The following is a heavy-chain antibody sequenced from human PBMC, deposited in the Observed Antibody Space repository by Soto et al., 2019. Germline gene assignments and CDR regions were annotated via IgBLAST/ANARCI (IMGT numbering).Heavy chain of an antibody. D-gene: IGHD1-26*01. J-gene: IGHJ4*02. V-gene: IGHV1-69*13. Sequence: SVKVTCKASGGTFSSYAISWVRQAPGQGLEWMGGIIPIFGTANYAQKFQGRVTITADESTSTAYMELSSLRSEDTAVYYCARSILGLGATSWDYFDYWGQGTLVTFSS. CDR3: ARSILGLGATSWDYFDY. CDR1: GGTFSSYA. CDR2: IIPIFGTA.